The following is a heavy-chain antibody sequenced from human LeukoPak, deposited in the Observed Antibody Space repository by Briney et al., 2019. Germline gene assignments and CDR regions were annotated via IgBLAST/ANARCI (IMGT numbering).Heavy chain of an antibody. CDR1: GGSFSGYY. CDR3: ARTHFDSLGWFDP. D-gene: IGHD3-9*01. Sequence: SETLSLTRAVYGGSFSGYYWSWIRQPPGKGLEWIGEINHSGSTNYNPSLKSRVTISVDTSKNRFSLNLTSVTAADTALYFCARTHFDSLGWFDPWGQGIQVIVSS. CDR2: INHSGST. J-gene: IGHJ5*02. V-gene: IGHV4-34*01.